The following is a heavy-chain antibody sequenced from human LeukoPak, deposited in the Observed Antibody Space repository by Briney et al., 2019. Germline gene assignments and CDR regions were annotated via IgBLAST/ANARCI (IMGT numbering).Heavy chain of an antibody. CDR2: VYYSGST. J-gene: IGHJ5*02. V-gene: IGHV4-59*08. CDR1: GGSISSYY. D-gene: IGHD3-22*01. Sequence: SETLSLTCTVSGGSISSYYWSWIRQPPGEGLEWIGYVYYSGSTYYNPSLKSRATISVDTSKNQFSLKLSSVTAADTAVYYCARAERLSYYYDSNGIVGWFDPWGQGTLVTVSS. CDR3: ARAERLSYYYDSNGIVGWFDP.